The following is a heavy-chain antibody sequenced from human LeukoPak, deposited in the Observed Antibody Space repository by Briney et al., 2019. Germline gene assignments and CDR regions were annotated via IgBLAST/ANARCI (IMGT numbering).Heavy chain of an antibody. Sequence: GASVKVSCKASGYTFTSYGISWVRQAPGQGLEWMGWISAYNGNTNYAQKLQGRVTMTTDTSTSTACMELRSLRSDDTAVYYCARALQGSVVELRLPAPYYYYMDVWGKGTTVTVSS. CDR2: ISAYNGNT. CDR1: GYTFTSYG. V-gene: IGHV1-18*01. D-gene: IGHD1-7*01. CDR3: ARALQGSVVELRLPAPYYYYMDV. J-gene: IGHJ6*03.